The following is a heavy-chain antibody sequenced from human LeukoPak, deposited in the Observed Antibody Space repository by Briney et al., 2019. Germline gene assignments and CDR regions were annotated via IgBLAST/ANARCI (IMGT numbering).Heavy chain of an antibody. CDR2: ISSSSSYI. V-gene: IGHV3-21*01. J-gene: IGHJ4*02. Sequence: GGSLRLSCAASGFTFSSYSMNWVRQAPGQGLEWVSSISSSSSYIYYADSVKGRFTISRDNAKNSLYLQMNSLRAEDTAVYYCARDKDPLIAVATIDYWGQGTLVTVSS. CDR3: ARDKDPLIAVATIDY. CDR1: GFTFSSYS. D-gene: IGHD6-19*01.